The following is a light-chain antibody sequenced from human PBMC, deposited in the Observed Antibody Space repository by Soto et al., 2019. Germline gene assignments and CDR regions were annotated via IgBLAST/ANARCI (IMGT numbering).Light chain of an antibody. CDR2: DVS. J-gene: IGLJ3*02. CDR3: CSYAGNSLWV. CDR1: SSDVGGSNF. V-gene: IGLV2-11*01. Sequence: QSVLTQPRSVSGSPGQSVTISCTGTSSDVGGSNFVSWYQQHAGKAPKLVIYDVSKRPSGVPDRFSGSKSGNAASLTISGLQVEDEADYYCCSYAGNSLWVFGGGTKVTVL.